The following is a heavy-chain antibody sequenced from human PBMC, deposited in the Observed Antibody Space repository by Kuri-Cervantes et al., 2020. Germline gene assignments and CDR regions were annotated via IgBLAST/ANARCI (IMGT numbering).Heavy chain of an antibody. D-gene: IGHD3-16*01. CDR3: AWDLRRGKTLDY. Sequence: GESLKISCTASGFTFSGYYMTWIRQAPGKGLEWVSNICLSGTTKYYADLVKGRFTISRDNAKNSLYLQMDILRAEDTGVYYCAWDLRRGKTLDYWGQGTLVTVSS. V-gene: IGHV3-11*04. CDR2: ICLSGTTK. J-gene: IGHJ4*02. CDR1: GFTFSGYY.